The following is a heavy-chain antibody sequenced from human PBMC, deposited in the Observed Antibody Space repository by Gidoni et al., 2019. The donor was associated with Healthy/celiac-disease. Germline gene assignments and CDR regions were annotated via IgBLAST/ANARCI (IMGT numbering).Heavy chain of an antibody. CDR1: GGSFSGYY. D-gene: IGHD3-10*01. V-gene: IGHV4-34*01. J-gene: IGHJ3*02. CDR3: ARGDYGSGSYYNPDAFDI. CDR2: INHSGST. Sequence: QVQLQQWGAGLLKPSETLSLTCAVYGGSFSGYYWGWIRQPPGKGLEWIGEINHSGSTNYNPSLKSRVTISVDTSKNQFSLKLSSVTAADTAVYYCARGDYGSGSYYNPDAFDIWGQGTMVTVSS.